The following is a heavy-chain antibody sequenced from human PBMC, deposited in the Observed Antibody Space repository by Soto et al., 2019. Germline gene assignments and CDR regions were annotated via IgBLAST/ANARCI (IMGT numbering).Heavy chain of an antibody. CDR2: IYYSGST. D-gene: IGHD2-15*01. CDR1: GGSISSYY. Sequence: SENLYLTCTVSGGSISSYYWSWIRQPPGKGLEWIGYIYYSGSTNYNPSLKSRVTVSVDTSKNQFSLKLSSVTAADTAVYYCARHCSGGSCYGGVAFDIWGQGTMVT. CDR3: ARHCSGGSCYGGVAFDI. J-gene: IGHJ3*02. V-gene: IGHV4-59*08.